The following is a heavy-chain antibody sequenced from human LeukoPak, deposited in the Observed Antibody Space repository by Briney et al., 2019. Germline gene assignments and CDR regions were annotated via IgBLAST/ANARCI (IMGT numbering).Heavy chain of an antibody. V-gene: IGHV4-38-2*02. CDR1: GYSISNAYY. J-gene: IGHJ4*02. Sequence: SETLSLTGAVSGYSISNAYYWGWIRQSPGKGLEWIGSTYHSGNTYYNPSLKNRVTISVDTSNNEFSLRLTSVTAADTAIYYCARDRDYFDITGLIDYWGQGTLVTVSS. D-gene: IGHD3-22*01. CDR3: ARDRDYFDITGLIDY. CDR2: TYHSGNT.